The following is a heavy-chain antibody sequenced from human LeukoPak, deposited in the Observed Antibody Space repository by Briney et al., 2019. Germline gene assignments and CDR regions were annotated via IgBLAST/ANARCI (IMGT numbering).Heavy chain of an antibody. CDR3: ARQGRRGSGST. CDR1: GGSISSSSYY. Sequence: PSETLSLTCTVSGGSISSSSYYWGWIRQPPGKGLEWTGSIYYSGSTYYNPSLKSRVTISVDTSKNQFSLKLSSVTAADTAVYYCARQGRRGSGSTWGQGTMVTVSS. D-gene: IGHD3-10*01. CDR2: IYYSGST. V-gene: IGHV4-39*01. J-gene: IGHJ3*01.